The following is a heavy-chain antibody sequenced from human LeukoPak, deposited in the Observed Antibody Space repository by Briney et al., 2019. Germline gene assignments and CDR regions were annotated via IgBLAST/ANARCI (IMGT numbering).Heavy chain of an antibody. J-gene: IGHJ5*02. CDR1: GGSISSYY. CDR3: ARDNGLRGGWFDP. D-gene: IGHD2-8*01. V-gene: IGHV4-59*01. Sequence: PSETLSLTCTVSGGSISSYYWSWIRQPPGKGLEWIGYIYYSGSTNYNPSLKSRVTISVDTSKNQFSLKLSSVTAADTAVYYCARDNGLRGGWFDPWGQGTLVTVSS. CDR2: IYYSGST.